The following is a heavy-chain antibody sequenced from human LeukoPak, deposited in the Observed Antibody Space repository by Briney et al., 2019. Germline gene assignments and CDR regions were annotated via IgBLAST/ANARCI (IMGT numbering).Heavy chain of an antibody. J-gene: IGHJ6*02. CDR1: GGFISSYY. CDR2: IFTSGST. V-gene: IGHV4-4*07. Sequence: PSETLSLTCTVSGGFISSYYWSWLRQPAGKGLEWIGRIFTSGSTNYNPSLKSRVSMTVDTSKNQFSLRVNSVTAADTAVYYCARDVPPDYGPKGIDVWGQGTTVIVSS. CDR3: ARDVPPDYGPKGIDV. D-gene: IGHD4-17*01.